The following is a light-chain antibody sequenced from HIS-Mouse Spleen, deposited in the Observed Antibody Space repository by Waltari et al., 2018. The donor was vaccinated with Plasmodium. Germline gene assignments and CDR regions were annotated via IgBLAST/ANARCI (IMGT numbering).Light chain of an antibody. CDR2: QDS. CDR3: QAWDSSTVV. J-gene: IGLJ2*01. V-gene: IGLV3-1*01. Sequence: SYELTQPPSVSVSPGQTASITCSGDKLGDKYACWYQQKPGQSPVLVIYQDSKRPSVIPERFSGSNSGNTATLTISGTQGMDEADYYCQAWDSSTVVFGGGTKLTVL. CDR1: KLGDKY.